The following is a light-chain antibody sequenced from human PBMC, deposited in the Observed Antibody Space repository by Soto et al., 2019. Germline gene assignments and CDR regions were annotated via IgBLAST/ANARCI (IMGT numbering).Light chain of an antibody. Sequence: DIQMAQSPSSVSASVGDSVTMTCRASQGITNGLAWYQQKPGKAPKPLIYGASSLQSGVPSRFSGGGSGTEIILTITGLQTEDFATYYCQQYKSPSTFGGGTKVEIK. CDR3: QQYKSPST. CDR2: GAS. CDR1: QGITNG. J-gene: IGKJ4*01. V-gene: IGKV1D-16*01.